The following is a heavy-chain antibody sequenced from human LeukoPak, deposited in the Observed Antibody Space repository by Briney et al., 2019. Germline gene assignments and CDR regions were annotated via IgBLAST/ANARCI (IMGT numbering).Heavy chain of an antibody. CDR2: IYYSGST. D-gene: IGHD6-19*01. J-gene: IGHJ4*02. CDR1: GDPISSYY. CDR3: AREGGATQWLVQGKVDY. Sequence: PSETLSLTCTVSGDPISSYYWSWIRQPPGKGLEWIAYIYYSGSTNYNPSFKSRVTIAVDKSKNQFSLKLSSVTAADTGVYYCAREGGATQWLVQGKVDYWGQGNLVTVSS. V-gene: IGHV4-59*01.